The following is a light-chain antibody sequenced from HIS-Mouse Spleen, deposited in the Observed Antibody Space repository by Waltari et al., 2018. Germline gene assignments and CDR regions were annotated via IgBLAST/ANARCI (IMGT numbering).Light chain of an antibody. Sequence: SYELTQPPSVSVSPGQKARITCSGDALPKKYAYSYQQKSGQAPVLAIYGDSKRPSGIPERFSGSSSGTMATLTISGAQVEDEADYYCYSTDSSGNHSVFVGGTKLTVL. J-gene: IGLJ2*01. CDR2: GDS. V-gene: IGLV3-10*01. CDR3: YSTDSSGNHSV. CDR1: ALPKKY.